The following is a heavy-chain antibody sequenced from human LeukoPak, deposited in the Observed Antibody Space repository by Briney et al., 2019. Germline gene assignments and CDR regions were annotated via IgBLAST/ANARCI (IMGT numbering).Heavy chain of an antibody. Sequence: KTSETLSLTCTVSGGSISNYYWAWIRQPAGQGLEWIGRLYVGRNTDHNPSLKSRVTMSVDSSKNQFSLKLSSVTAADTAVYYCARAQVGIVGATEFAYWGQGTLVTVSS. J-gene: IGHJ4*02. V-gene: IGHV4-4*07. CDR1: GGSISNYY. CDR2: LYVGRNT. CDR3: ARAQVGIVGATEFAY. D-gene: IGHD1-26*01.